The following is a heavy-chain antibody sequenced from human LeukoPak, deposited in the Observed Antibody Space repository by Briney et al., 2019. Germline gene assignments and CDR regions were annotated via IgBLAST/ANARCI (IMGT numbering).Heavy chain of an antibody. Sequence: PGGSLRLSCAASGFTFSSYAMHWVRQAPGKGLEYVSAISSNGGSTYYANSVKGRFTISRDNSKNTLYLQMGSLRAEDMAVYYCARESVDTAMTGFRAFDIWGQGTMVTVSS. CDR3: ARESVDTAMTGFRAFDI. J-gene: IGHJ3*02. CDR1: GFTFSSYA. V-gene: IGHV3-64*01. D-gene: IGHD5-18*01. CDR2: ISSNGGST.